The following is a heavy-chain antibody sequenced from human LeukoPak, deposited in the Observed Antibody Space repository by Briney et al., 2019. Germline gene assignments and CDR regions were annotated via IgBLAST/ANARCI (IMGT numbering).Heavy chain of an antibody. CDR2: IYTSGIT. D-gene: IGHD1-26*01. V-gene: IGHV3-66*01. CDR3: AREDAGGTYSFDY. J-gene: IGHJ4*02. CDR1: GFTVSSNF. Sequence: GGSLRLSCAVSGFTVSSNFMSWVRQAPGKGPEWVSVIYTSGITYYADSVRGRFTISRDNSKNTLYLHMDSLTAEDTAVYYCAREDAGGTYSFDYWGQGTLVTVSS.